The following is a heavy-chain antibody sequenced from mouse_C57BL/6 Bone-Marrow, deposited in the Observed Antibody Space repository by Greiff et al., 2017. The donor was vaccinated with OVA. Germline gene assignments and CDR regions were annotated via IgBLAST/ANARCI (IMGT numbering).Heavy chain of an antibody. Sequence: EVQLVESEGGLVQPGSSMKLSCTASGFTFSDYYMAWVRQVPEKGLEWVANINYDGSSTYYLDSLKSRFIISRDNAKTILSLQMSSLKSDNTASYYCARDPDGYYLCWCFDVWGTGTTVTVSS. J-gene: IGHJ1*03. CDR3: ARDPDGYYLCWCFDV. CDR2: INYDGSST. V-gene: IGHV5-16*01. D-gene: IGHD2-3*01. CDR1: GFTFSDYY.